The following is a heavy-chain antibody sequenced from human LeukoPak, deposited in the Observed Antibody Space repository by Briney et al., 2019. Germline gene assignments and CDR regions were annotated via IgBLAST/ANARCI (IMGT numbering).Heavy chain of an antibody. CDR1: GFTFSNYA. CDR2: IYSGGST. V-gene: IGHV3-23*03. Sequence: GGSLRLSCAASGFTFSNYAMSWVRQGPGKGLEWVSVIYSGGSTYYADSVKGRFTISRDNSKNTLFLQMNSLRAEDTAVYYCAKDGSCGSSWYDYWGQGTLVTVSS. CDR3: AKDGSCGSSWYDY. D-gene: IGHD6-13*01. J-gene: IGHJ4*02.